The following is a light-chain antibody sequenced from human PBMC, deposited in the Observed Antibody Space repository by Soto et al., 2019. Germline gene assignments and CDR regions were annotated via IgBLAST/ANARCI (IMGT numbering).Light chain of an antibody. CDR1: QGISNF. CDR2: AAS. V-gene: IGKV1-27*01. J-gene: IGKJ1*01. CDR3: KKYHSAPWT. Sequence: DIQMTQSPSSLSASVGDRVTITCRASQGISNFLAWHQQKPGKVPKLLIYAASTLQSGVPSRFSGSGSGTNFTLTITSLQPEDVATYYCKKYHSAPWTFGQGTNVEIK.